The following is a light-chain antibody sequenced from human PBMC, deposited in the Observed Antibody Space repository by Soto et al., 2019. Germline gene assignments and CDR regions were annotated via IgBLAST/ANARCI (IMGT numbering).Light chain of an antibody. J-gene: IGLJ2*01. CDR2: KDG. Sequence: SYELTQPPAVSVSPGQTARISCSGDVLRDNYADWYPQKPGQAPVLVIYKDGERPSGIPERFSGSTSGNTTALTISRVLTKGWADYYCFSGDGVFGGGTKVTVL. V-gene: IGLV3-22*01. CDR1: VLRDNY. CDR3: FSGDGV.